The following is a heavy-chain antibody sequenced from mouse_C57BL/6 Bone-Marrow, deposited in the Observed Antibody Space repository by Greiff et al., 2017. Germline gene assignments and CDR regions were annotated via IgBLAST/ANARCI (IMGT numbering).Heavy chain of an antibody. CDR2: ISNLAYSI. Sequence: EVQGVESGGGLVQPGGSLKLSCAASGFTFSDYGMAWVRQAPRKGPEWVAFISNLAYSIYYADTVTGRFTISRENAKNTLYLEMSSLRSEDTAMYYCARGHSNYYYAMDYWGQGTSVTVSS. V-gene: IGHV5-15*01. D-gene: IGHD2-5*01. CDR1: GFTFSDYG. J-gene: IGHJ4*01. CDR3: ARGHSNYYYAMDY.